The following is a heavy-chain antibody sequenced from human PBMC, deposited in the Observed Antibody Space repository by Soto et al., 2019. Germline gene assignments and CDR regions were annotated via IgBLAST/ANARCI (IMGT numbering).Heavy chain of an antibody. Sequence: QLQLQESGPRLVKPSETLSLTCTVSGGSVSNNNYYWGWIRQPPGKGLEWIGDIYYSGSTYYNPPRKRRLTIRVDTSKNPFSLKLRSVTGADTAVYYCARHKMGSSRLIDYWGQGALVTVSS. J-gene: IGHJ4*02. CDR2: IYYSGST. CDR1: GGSVSNNNYY. V-gene: IGHV4-39*01. CDR3: ARHKMGSSRLIDY. D-gene: IGHD1-26*01.